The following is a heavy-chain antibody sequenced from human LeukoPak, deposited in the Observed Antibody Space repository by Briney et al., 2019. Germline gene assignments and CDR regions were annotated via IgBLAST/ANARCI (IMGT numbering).Heavy chain of an antibody. V-gene: IGHV4-59*01. D-gene: IGHD3-10*01. CDR3: AGRSMVRGVDFDY. J-gene: IGHJ4*02. CDR2: IYYSGST. Sequence: PSETLSLTCTVSGGSISSYYWSWIRQPPGKGLEWIGYIYYSGSTNYNPSLKSRVTISVDTSKNQFSLKLSSVTAADTAVYYCAGRSMVRGVDFDYWGQGTLVTVSS. CDR1: GGSISSYY.